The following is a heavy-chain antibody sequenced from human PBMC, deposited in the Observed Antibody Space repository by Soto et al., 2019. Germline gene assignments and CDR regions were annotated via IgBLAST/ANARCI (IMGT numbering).Heavy chain of an antibody. CDR3: ARDSGDYCSGGWCYGPLDY. V-gene: IGHV3-9*01. CDR1: GFTFDDYS. D-gene: IGHD2-15*01. Sequence: EVQLVESGGCLLQPGRSLRLSCAASGFTFDDYSMHWVRRGPGKGLEWVSTISWNSGSIGYADSVKGRFTISSANAKNYLYLQMNSLRADDTALDYCARDSGDYCSGGWCYGPLDYWGQGTLVTVSS. CDR2: ISWNSGSI. J-gene: IGHJ4*02.